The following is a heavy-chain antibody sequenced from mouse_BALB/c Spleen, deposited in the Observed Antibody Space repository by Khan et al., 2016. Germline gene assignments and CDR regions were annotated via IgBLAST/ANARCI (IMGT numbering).Heavy chain of an antibody. D-gene: IGHD3-1*01. CDR1: GYTFTDYS. CDR3: ARGNSGTPAY. V-gene: IGHV9-2-1*01. J-gene: IGHJ3*01. CDR2: INTETGEP. Sequence: QIQLVQSGPELKKPGETVKISCKASGYTFTDYSMHWVKQAPGKGLKWMGWINTETGEPTYADDFKGRFAFSLETSASTAYLQINNLKNEDTATYFCARGNSGTPAYWGQGTLVTVSA.